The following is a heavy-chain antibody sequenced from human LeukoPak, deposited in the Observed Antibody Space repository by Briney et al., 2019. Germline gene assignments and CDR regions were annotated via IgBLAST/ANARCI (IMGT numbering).Heavy chain of an antibody. CDR2: INHSGST. D-gene: IGHD6-19*01. CDR1: GGSFSGYY. J-gene: IGHJ4*02. Sequence: SETLSLTCAVYGGSFSGYYWSWIRQPPGKGLEWIGEINHSGSTNYNPSLKSRVTISVDTSKNQFSLKLSSVTAADTAVYYCARAPVSYSSGWHYFDYWGQGTLVTVSS. CDR3: ARAPVSYSSGWHYFDY. V-gene: IGHV4-34*01.